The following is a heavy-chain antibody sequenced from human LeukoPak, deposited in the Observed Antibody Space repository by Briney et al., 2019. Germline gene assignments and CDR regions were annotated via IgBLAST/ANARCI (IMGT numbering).Heavy chain of an antibody. D-gene: IGHD2-15*01. V-gene: IGHV4-4*07. CDR2: VFHTGQH. J-gene: IGHJ5*02. CDR1: GESMTPYY. Sequence: SETLSLTCSVSGESMTPYYWTWIRQSAGKGLEWLGRVFHTGQHNYNPSLKSRLSMSLDASRNLVSLTLTSVTAADTAIYYCARVSGNCSGGRCYGGQCFDPWGQEPWSSSPQ. CDR3: ARVSGNCSGGRCYGGQCFDP.